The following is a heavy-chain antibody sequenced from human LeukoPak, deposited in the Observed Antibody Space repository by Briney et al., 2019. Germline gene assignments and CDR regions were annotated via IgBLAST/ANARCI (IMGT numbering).Heavy chain of an antibody. J-gene: IGHJ4*02. V-gene: IGHV3-73*01. CDR3: ARGPRITMIVVVGGIFDY. Sequence: AGSLRLSCAASGFAFSRYSMNWVRQAPGKGLEWVGRTRSKANSYATAYAASVKGRFTISRDDSKNTAYLQMNSLRAEDTALYYCARGPRITMIVVVGGIFDYWGQGTLVTVSS. D-gene: IGHD3-22*01. CDR2: TRSKANSYAT. CDR1: GFAFSRYS.